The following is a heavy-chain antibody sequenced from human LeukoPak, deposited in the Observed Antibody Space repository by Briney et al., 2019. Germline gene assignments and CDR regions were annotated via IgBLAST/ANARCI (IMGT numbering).Heavy chain of an antibody. D-gene: IGHD1-26*01. Sequence: GGSLRLSCAVSGFTFTSYSMNWVRQAPGKGLEWVSTISGGGGSTYYADSAKGRFTISRDNSKNTLYLQVNSLRAEDTAVYYCAKGGKWDVTPFDYWGQGTLVTVSS. CDR3: AKGGKWDVTPFDY. J-gene: IGHJ4*02. CDR2: ISGGGGST. V-gene: IGHV3-23*01. CDR1: GFTFTSYS.